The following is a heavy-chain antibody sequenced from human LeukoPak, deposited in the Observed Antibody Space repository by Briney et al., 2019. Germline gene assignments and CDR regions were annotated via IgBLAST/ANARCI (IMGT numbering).Heavy chain of an antibody. J-gene: IGHJ5*02. D-gene: IGHD6-13*01. CDR2: INHSGST. CDR1: GGSFSGYY. Sequence: SETLSLTCAVYGGSFSGYYWSWIRQPPGKGLEWIGEINHSGSTNYNPSLKSRVTISVDTSKNQFSLKLSSVTAADTAVYYCARGHRRSIIAAAGTGWFDPWGQGTLVTVSS. CDR3: ARGHRRSIIAAAGTGWFDP. V-gene: IGHV4-34*01.